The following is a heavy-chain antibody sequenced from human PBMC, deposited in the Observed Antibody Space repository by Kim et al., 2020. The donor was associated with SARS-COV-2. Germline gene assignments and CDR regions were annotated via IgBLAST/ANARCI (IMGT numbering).Heavy chain of an antibody. CDR3: ARGRRVGATNGYFDY. J-gene: IGHJ4*02. Sequence: SETLSLTCAVYGGSFSGYYWSWIRQPPGKGLEWIGEINHSGSTNYNPSLKSRVTISVDTSKNQFSLKLSSVTAADTAVYYCARGRRVGATNGYFDYWGQG. CDR2: INHSGST. CDR1: GGSFSGYY. V-gene: IGHV4-34*01. D-gene: IGHD1-26*01.